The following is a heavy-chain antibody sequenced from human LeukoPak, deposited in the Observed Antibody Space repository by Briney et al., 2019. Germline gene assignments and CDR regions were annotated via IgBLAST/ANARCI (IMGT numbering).Heavy chain of an antibody. V-gene: IGHV3-7*03. Sequence: PGGSLRLSCAASGFTFSSYWMTWVRQAPGKGLEWVANIKQDGSEKYYVDSVKGRFTISRDNSKNTLYLQMNSLRAEDTAVYYCAKGPGAIFGVVTEYFQHWGQGTLVTVSS. CDR3: AKGPGAIFGVVTEYFQH. D-gene: IGHD3-3*01. CDR2: IKQDGSEK. CDR1: GFTFSSYW. J-gene: IGHJ1*01.